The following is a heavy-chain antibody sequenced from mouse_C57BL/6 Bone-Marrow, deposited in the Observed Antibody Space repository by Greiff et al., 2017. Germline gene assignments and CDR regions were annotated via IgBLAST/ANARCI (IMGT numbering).Heavy chain of an antibody. V-gene: IGHV1-54*01. Sequence: VQLQQSGAELVRPGTSVKVSCKASGYAFTNYLIEWVKQRPGQGLEWIGVINPGRGGTNYNEKFKGKATLTADKSSSTAYMQLSSLTSEDSAVYFCARSNYGSSPDFDYWGQGTTLTVSS. CDR1: GYAFTNYL. J-gene: IGHJ2*01. CDR2: INPGRGGT. D-gene: IGHD1-1*01. CDR3: ARSNYGSSPDFDY.